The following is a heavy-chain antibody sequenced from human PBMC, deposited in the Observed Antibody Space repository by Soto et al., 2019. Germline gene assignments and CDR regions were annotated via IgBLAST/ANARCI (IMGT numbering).Heavy chain of an antibody. CDR2: INHSGST. Sequence: LSLTCAVYGGSFSGYYWSWIRQPPGKGLEWIGEINHSGSTNYNPSLKSRVTISVDTSKNQFSLKLSSVTAADTAVYYCARVGGYSGYDYYYYYGMDVWGQGTTVTVSS. CDR1: GGSFSGYY. J-gene: IGHJ6*02. CDR3: ARVGGYSGYDYYYYYGMDV. V-gene: IGHV4-34*01. D-gene: IGHD5-12*01.